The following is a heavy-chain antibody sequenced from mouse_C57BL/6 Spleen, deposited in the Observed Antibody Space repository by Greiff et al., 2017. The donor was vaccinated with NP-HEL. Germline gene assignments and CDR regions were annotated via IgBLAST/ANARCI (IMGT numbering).Heavy chain of an antibody. CDR1: GYTFTDYY. CDR2: INPNNGGT. V-gene: IGHV1-26*01. J-gene: IGHJ4*01. CDR3: ARWITTVVRHGYYAMDY. D-gene: IGHD1-1*01. Sequence: VQLQQSGPELVKPGASVKISCKASGYTFTDYYMNWVKQSHGKSLEWIGDINPNNGGTSYNQKFKGKATLTVDKSSSTAYMELRSLTSEDSAVYYCARWITTVVRHGYYAMDYWGQGTSVTVSS.